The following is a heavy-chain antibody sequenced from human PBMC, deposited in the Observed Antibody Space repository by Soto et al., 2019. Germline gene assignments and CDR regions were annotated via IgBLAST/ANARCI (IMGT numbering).Heavy chain of an antibody. CDR3: ARDSPGAAPY. CDR2: IYYSGST. V-gene: IGHV4-59*12. Sequence: SETLSLTCTVSGGSISSYYWSWIRQPPGKGLEWIGYIYYSGSTNYNPALKSRIPISVDTSKNQFSLRLSSVTAADTAVYYCARDSPGAAPYWGQGTLVTVSS. D-gene: IGHD6-13*01. J-gene: IGHJ4*02. CDR1: GGSISSYY.